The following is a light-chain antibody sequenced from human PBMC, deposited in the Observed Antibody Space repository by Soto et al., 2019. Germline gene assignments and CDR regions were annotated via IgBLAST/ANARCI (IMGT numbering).Light chain of an antibody. CDR3: QQYYHWRT. CDR2: DVS. Sequence: EIVMTQSPAILSVSPGERGTLSCRASQDIGTKLAWYQQKPGQAPSLLMYDVSTRASAAPARLSGSGSGSEFTLTISSLQSEDFAIYFCQQYYHWRTFGQGTKV. J-gene: IGKJ1*01. CDR1: QDIGTK. V-gene: IGKV3-15*01.